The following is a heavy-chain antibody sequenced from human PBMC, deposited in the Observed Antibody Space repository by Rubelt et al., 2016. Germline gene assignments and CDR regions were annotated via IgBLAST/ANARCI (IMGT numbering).Heavy chain of an antibody. CDR2: INAGNGNT. D-gene: IGHD6-6*01. V-gene: IGHV1-3*01. Sequence: QVQLVQSGAEVKKPGASVKVSCKASGCTFTSYAMHWVRQAPGQRLEWMGWINAGNGNTKYSQKFKGRVTITRDTAASTAYMELSRLRSEDTAVYYCARVWDSSSSEDHWGQGTLVTVSS. J-gene: IGHJ4*02. CDR3: ARVWDSSSSEDH. CDR1: GCTFTSYA.